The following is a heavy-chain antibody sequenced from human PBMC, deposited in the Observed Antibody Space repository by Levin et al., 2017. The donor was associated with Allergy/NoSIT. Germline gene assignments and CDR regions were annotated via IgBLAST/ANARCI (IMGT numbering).Heavy chain of an antibody. CDR1: GGSISSYY. J-gene: IGHJ6*02. D-gene: IGHD3-3*01. CDR2: IYYSGST. CDR3: ARDDYDFWSGYPRRGMDV. Sequence: SQTLSLTCTVSGGSISSYYWSWIRQPPGKGLEWIGYIYYSGSTNYNPSLKSRVTISVDTSKNQFSLKLSSVTAADTAVYYCARDDYDFWSGYPRRGMDVWGQGTTVTVSS. V-gene: IGHV4-59*01.